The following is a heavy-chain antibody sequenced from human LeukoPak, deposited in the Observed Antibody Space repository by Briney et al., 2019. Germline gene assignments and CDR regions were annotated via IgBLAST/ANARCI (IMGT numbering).Heavy chain of an antibody. V-gene: IGHV4-4*02. CDR3: AGLVGRYSSGLYYYYFDY. Sequence: KSSETLSLTCTVSGDSINSLDLWSWVRQPPGKGLEWIGVMYLSGTTHSNPSVKSRVTISIDKSKNQFFLNLSSVTAADTAVYYCAGLVGRYSSGLYYYYFDYWGQGTLVTVSS. D-gene: IGHD3-22*01. CDR1: GDSINSLDL. CDR2: MYLSGTT. J-gene: IGHJ4*02.